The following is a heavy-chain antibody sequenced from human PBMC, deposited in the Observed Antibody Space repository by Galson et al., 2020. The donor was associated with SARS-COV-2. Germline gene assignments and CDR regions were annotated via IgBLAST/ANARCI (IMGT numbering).Heavy chain of an antibody. CDR1: SGSIKRSSYY. Sequence: ASETLSLTCTVSSGSIKRSSYYWGWVRQPPGKGLEWIATIYYSGTKHYNPSLKSRVTISVDTSKNQFSLKLTSVTAADTAVYYCARLRYFDSGSYYNFDDWGQVTLVTVSS. D-gene: IGHD3-10*01. CDR2: IYYSGTK. V-gene: IGHV4-39*01. J-gene: IGHJ4*02. CDR3: ARLRYFDSGSYYNFDD.